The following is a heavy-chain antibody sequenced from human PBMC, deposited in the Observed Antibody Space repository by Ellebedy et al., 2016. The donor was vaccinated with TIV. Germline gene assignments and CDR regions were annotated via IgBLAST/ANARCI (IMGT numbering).Heavy chain of an antibody. CDR1: GFTFSNFG. Sequence: PGGSLRLSCAASGFTFSNFGMHWFRQAPGKGLGWVAFIRYAGSNKYYADSVKGRFTISRDNSKNTLYQQMNSLRAEDTAMYYCARVFTGESSFDVWGQGTMVTVSP. V-gene: IGHV3-30*02. CDR2: IRYAGSNK. J-gene: IGHJ3*01. CDR3: ARVFTGESSFDV. D-gene: IGHD1-1*01.